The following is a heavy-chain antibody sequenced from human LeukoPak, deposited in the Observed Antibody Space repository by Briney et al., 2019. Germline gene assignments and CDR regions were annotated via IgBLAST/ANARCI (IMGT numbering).Heavy chain of an antibody. CDR3: AKGGIVVVSQVDY. Sequence: GGSLRLSCAASGIIFSNYWMHWVRQAPGKGLVWVSRINRDGSSTSYADSVKGRFTISRDNAKNSLYLQMNSLRAEDTALYYCAKGGIVVVSQVDYWGQGTLVTVSS. CDR1: GIIFSNYW. V-gene: IGHV3-74*01. D-gene: IGHD2-15*01. CDR2: INRDGSST. J-gene: IGHJ4*02.